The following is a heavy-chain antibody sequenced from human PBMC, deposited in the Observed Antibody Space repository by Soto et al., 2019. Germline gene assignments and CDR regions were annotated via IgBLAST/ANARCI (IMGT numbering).Heavy chain of an antibody. J-gene: IGHJ6*02. CDR3: ARLLRHNYYGMDV. CDR1: VGSISSSSYY. CDR2: IYYSGST. D-gene: IGHD5-12*01. Sequence: QLQLQESGPGLVKPSETLSLTCTVSVGSISSSSYYWGWIRQPPGKGLEWIGSIYYSGSTYYNPSLKSRVTISVDTSKNQFSLKLSSVTAADTAVYYCARLLRHNYYGMDVWGQGTTVTVSS. V-gene: IGHV4-39*01.